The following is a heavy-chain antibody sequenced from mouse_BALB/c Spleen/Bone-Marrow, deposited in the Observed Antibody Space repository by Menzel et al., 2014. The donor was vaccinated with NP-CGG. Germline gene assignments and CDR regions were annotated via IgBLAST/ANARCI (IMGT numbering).Heavy chain of an antibody. CDR1: GYAFNNYL. Sequence: QVPLQQSGAELVRPGTSVKVSCKASGYAFNNYLIEWVKQRPGQGLEWIGVINPGSGGTKYNEKFKGKATLTADKSSSTAYMQLSSLTSDDSAVYFCARCLTGTSAMDYWGQGTSVTVSS. J-gene: IGHJ4*01. V-gene: IGHV1-54*01. CDR3: ARCLTGTSAMDY. CDR2: INPGSGGT. D-gene: IGHD4-1*01.